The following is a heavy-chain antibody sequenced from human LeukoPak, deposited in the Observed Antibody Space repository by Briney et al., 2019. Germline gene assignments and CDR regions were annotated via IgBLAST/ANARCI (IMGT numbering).Heavy chain of an antibody. CDR2: ITGSGDTT. Sequence: GGSLRLSCTASGFTFSSYAMSWVRQAPGKGLEWVSSITGSGDTTYYADSVKGRFTISRDNSKNTLYLQMSSLRAEDTAVYYCAKEGVVTIKDFDYWGQGTPVTVSS. CDR1: GFTFSSYA. D-gene: IGHD5-12*01. J-gene: IGHJ4*02. V-gene: IGHV3-23*01. CDR3: AKEGVVTIKDFDY.